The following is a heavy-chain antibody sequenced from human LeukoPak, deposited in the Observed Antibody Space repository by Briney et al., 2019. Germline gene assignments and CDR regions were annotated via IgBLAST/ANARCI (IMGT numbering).Heavy chain of an antibody. Sequence: PGGSLRLSCAASGFTFSSYGMHWVRQAPGKGLEWVAFIRYDGSNKYYADSVKGRFTISGDNSKNTLYLQMNSLRAEDTAVYYCARQGATTNQIFDYWGQGTLVTVSS. D-gene: IGHD1-26*01. CDR1: GFTFSSYG. CDR3: ARQGATTNQIFDY. J-gene: IGHJ4*02. V-gene: IGHV3-30*02. CDR2: IRYDGSNK.